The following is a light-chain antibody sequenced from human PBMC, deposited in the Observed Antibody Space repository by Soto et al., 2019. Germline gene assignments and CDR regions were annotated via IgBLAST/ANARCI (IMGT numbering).Light chain of an antibody. J-gene: IGKJ1*01. CDR1: QDISSF. CDR3: QQINTYPPWT. Sequence: DLQLTQSPSFLSASLGDRVTITCRASQDISSFLAWYQQKPGKAPKLLIYAASTLQSGVPSRFSGSGSGTEFSLTISSLQPEDFATYYCQQINTYPPWTFGQGTKVEIK. CDR2: AAS. V-gene: IGKV1-9*01.